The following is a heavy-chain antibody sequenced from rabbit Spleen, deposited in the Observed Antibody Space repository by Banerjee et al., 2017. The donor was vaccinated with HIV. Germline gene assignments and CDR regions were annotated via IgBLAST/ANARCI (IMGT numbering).Heavy chain of an antibody. J-gene: IGHJ4*01. Sequence: QSLEESGGDLVKPGASLTLTCKASGFSFSSSYWTCWVRQAPGKGLEWIACINMVTGKSVYASWAKGRLIMSRTSSTKVTLQMTSLTAADTATYFCARGSATMTLVITGYYLSLWGPGTLVTVS. CDR1: GFSFSSSYW. CDR2: INMVTGKS. V-gene: IGHV1S40*01. CDR3: ARGSATMTLVITGYYLSL. D-gene: IGHD2-1*01.